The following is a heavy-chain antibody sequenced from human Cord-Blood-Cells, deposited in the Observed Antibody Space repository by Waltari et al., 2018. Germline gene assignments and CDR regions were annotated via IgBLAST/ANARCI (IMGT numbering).Heavy chain of an antibody. V-gene: IGHV3-23*01. CDR2: ISGSGGST. D-gene: IGHD3-10*01. J-gene: IGHJ2*01. Sequence: EVQLLESGGGLVQPGGSLRLSCSASGFTFSRYAMSWVRQAPGKGLEWVSAISGSGGSTYYADSVKGRFTISRDNSKNTLYLQMNSLRAEDTAVYYCAKAGLTYWYFDLWGRGTLVTVSS. CDR1: GFTFSRYA. CDR3: AKAGLTYWYFDL.